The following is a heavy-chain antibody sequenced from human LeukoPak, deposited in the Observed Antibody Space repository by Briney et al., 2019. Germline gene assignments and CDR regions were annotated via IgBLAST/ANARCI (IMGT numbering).Heavy chain of an antibody. CDR1: GGSISSSSYY. J-gene: IGHJ4*02. D-gene: IGHD3-10*01. Sequence: KPSETLSLTCTVSGGSISSSSYYWSWIRQHPGKGLEWIGYIYYSGSTYYNPSLKSRVTISVDTSKNQFSLKLSSVTAADTAVYYCARVSGELLSHYFDYWGQGTLVTVSS. CDR2: IYYSGST. CDR3: ARVSGELLSHYFDY. V-gene: IGHV4-31*03.